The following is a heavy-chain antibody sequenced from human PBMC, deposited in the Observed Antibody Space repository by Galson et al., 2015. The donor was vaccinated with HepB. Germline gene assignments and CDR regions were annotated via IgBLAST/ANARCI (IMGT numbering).Heavy chain of an antibody. Sequence: PALVKPTQTLTLTCSFSGFSLTTSGVGVGWIRQPPGKALEWLALIYWDDDKRYSPSLKSRLTITKDTSKNQVVLTMTNMDPVDTATYYCAHSHYDSRQFDLWGQGTLVTVSS. CDR1: GFSLTTSGVG. J-gene: IGHJ4*02. CDR2: IYWDDDK. D-gene: IGHD3-22*01. V-gene: IGHV2-5*02. CDR3: AHSHYDSRQFDL.